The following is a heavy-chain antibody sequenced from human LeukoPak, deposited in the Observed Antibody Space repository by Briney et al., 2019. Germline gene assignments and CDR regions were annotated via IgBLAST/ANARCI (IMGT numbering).Heavy chain of an antibody. CDR1: GFTFSTYA. V-gene: IGHV3-30*04. J-gene: IGHJ3*02. D-gene: IGHD1-20*01. CDR3: ARAGGLYNWNFGDAIDI. Sequence: GRSLRLSCAASGFTFSTYAMHWVRQAPGKGLEWVAVISYDGSNEYYADSVKGRFTISRDSSKNTLYLQMSSLRPEGTSVYHCARAGGLYNWNFGDAIDIWGQGTRVTVSS. CDR2: ISYDGSNE.